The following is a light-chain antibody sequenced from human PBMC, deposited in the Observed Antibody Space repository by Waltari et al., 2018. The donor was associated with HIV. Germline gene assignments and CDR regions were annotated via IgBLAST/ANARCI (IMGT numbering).Light chain of an antibody. V-gene: IGLV2-11*01. CDR2: DVG. CDR3: CSHALSNTWV. CDR1: SSDVGGSHY. Sequence: QSALTQPRSVSGSPGQSVTIPCTATSSDVGGSHYVSWYQQHPGKAPKLMIYDVGKRPSGVPDRFSGSKSGNTASLTISGLQAEDEADYYCCSHALSNTWVFGGGTKLTVL. J-gene: IGLJ3*02.